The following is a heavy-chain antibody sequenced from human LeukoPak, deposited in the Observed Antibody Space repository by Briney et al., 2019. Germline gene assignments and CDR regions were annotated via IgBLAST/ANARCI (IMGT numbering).Heavy chain of an antibody. CDR1: GYSISSGYY. CDR2: IYYSGST. Sequence: SETLSLTCSVSGYSISSGYYWGWIRQPPGKGLEWIRSIYYSGSTYYNPSLKSRVTISVDTSKNQFSLKLSSVTAADTAVYYCAPTPYGSDVNWFDPWGQGTLVTVSS. D-gene: IGHD3-10*01. CDR3: APTPYGSDVNWFDP. J-gene: IGHJ5*02. V-gene: IGHV4-38-2*02.